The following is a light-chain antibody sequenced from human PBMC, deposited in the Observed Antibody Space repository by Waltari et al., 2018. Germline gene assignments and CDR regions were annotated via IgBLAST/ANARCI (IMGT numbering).Light chain of an antibody. CDR2: VNSDGSH. V-gene: IGLV4-69*01. CDR3: QTGGHGTWV. Sequence: QLVLTQSPSASASLGASVKLTCTLSSGPSRNVIAWLQQRPEKGPRYLMKVNSDGSHSKGDEIPDRFSGSSSGAERYLTISSLQSEDEADYYCQTGGHGTWVFGGGTKLTVL. CDR1: SGPSRNV. J-gene: IGLJ3*02.